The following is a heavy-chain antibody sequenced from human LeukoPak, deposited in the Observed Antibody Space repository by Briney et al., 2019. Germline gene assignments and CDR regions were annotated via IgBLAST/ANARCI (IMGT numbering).Heavy chain of an antibody. CDR2: IYYSGST. Sequence: SETLSLTCAVCGGSISSSNWWSWVRQPPGKGLEWIGYIYYSGSTNYNPSLKSRVTISVDTSKNQFSLKLSSVTAADTAVYYCARFSVAGYYFDYWGQGTLVTVSS. V-gene: IGHV4-4*02. CDR3: ARFSVAGYYFDY. CDR1: GGSISSSNW. J-gene: IGHJ4*02. D-gene: IGHD6-19*01.